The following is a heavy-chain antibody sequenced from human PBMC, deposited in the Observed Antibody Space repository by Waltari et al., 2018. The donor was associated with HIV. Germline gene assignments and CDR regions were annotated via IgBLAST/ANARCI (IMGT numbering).Heavy chain of an antibody. CDR2: IKSITDGGKT. D-gene: IGHD3-16*01. J-gene: IGHJ4*02. Sequence: VQLVETGGGLVKPAGALTLTCAASGFTFSNAWLSLVRRAPGKGLEWVGRIKSITDGGKTYYAAPAKGRFTISRDDPKKTLYLPMNSRKTEETAVYYCTTGVGFAYYFADGRQGTLLTVSS. V-gene: IGHV3-15*01. CDR1: GFTFSNAW. CDR3: TTGVGFAYYFAD.